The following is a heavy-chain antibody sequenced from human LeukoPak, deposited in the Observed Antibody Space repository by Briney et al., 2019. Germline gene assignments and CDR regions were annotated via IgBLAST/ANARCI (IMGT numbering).Heavy chain of an antibody. Sequence: SETLSLTCTVSGGSIGSGGYYWSWIRQHPGKGLEWIGYISYNRSTYYNPSLKSRVTISVDTSNNQFSLKLSSVTDADTAVYYCARGFIDDDFWSGTRPKTRNWFDPWGQGTLATVSP. J-gene: IGHJ5*02. CDR3: ARGFIDDDFWSGTRPKTRNWFDP. D-gene: IGHD3-3*01. V-gene: IGHV4-31*03. CDR2: ISYNRST. CDR1: GGSIGSGGYY.